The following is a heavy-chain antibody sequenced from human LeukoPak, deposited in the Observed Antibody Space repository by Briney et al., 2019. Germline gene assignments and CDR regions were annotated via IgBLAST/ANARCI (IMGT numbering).Heavy chain of an antibody. V-gene: IGHV3-66*01. D-gene: IGHD2-8*01. Sequence: PGGSLRLSCTASGLIVTNNYINWVRQAPGKGLEWVSLVYSGGSTYYADSVKGRFTISRDNSKNVVYLQMNSLRAEDTAMYYCARDPPAVLIDTYGWGQGTLVTVSS. CDR3: ARDPPAVLIDTYG. CDR2: VYSGGST. CDR1: GLIVTNNY. J-gene: IGHJ4*02.